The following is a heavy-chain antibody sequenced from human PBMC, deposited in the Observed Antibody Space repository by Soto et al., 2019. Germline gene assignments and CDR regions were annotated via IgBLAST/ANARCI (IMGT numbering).Heavy chain of an antibody. V-gene: IGHV1-18*04. CDR1: GYTFTSYG. CDR2: ISAYNGNT. D-gene: IGHD1-26*01. CDR3: AREDSGSYYPWFDP. J-gene: IGHJ5*02. Sequence: PSVKVSCKASGYTFTSYGISWVRQAPEQGLEWMGWISAYNGNTNYAQKLQGRVTMTTDTSTSTAYMELRSLRSDDTAVYYCAREDSGSYYPWFDPWGQGTLVTVSS.